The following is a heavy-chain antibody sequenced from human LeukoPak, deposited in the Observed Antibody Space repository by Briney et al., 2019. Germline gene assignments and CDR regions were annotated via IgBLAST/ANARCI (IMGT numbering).Heavy chain of an antibody. CDR2: IYYSGST. J-gene: IGHJ5*02. CDR1: GGSISSSSYY. CDR3: ARGDIVVVVAASDYWFDP. D-gene: IGHD2-15*01. Sequence: SETLSLTCTVSGGSISSSSYYWGWIRQPPGKGLEWTGSIYYSGSTYYNPSLKGRVTISVDTSKNQFSLKLSSVTAADTAVYYCARGDIVVVVAASDYWFDPWGQGTLVTVSS. V-gene: IGHV4-39*01.